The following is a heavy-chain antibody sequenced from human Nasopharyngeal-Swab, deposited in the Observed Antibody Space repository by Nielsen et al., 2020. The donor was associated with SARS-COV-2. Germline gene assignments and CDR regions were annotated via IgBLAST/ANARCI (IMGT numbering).Heavy chain of an antibody. CDR2: ISGSGGST. Sequence: GESLQLSCAASGFTFSSYGMHWVRQAPGKGLEWVSAISGSGGSTYYADSVQGRFTISRDNSKNTLYLQMNSLRAEDTAVYYCAKVGFRSITGNSTLEYWGQGTLVTVSS. J-gene: IGHJ4*02. D-gene: IGHD1-20*01. CDR3: AKVGFRSITGNSTLEY. CDR1: GFTFSSYG. V-gene: IGHV3-23*01.